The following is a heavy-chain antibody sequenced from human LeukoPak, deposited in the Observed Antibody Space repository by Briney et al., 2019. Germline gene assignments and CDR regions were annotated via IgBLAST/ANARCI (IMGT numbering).Heavy chain of an antibody. CDR3: ARSPPGLIYMDV. Sequence: SVKVSCKASGGTFSSYAISWVRQAPGQGFEWMGGFIPIFGSAHYAQKFQGRVMITAAGSTTTGYMELSSLRSEDTAVDYCARSPPGLIYMDVWGMGTTVFVSS. D-gene: IGHD2-8*01. J-gene: IGHJ6*03. CDR1: GGTFSSYA. CDR2: FIPIFGSA. V-gene: IGHV1-69*01.